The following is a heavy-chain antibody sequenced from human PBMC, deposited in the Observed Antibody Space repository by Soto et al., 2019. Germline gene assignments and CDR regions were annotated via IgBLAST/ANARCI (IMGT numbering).Heavy chain of an antibody. V-gene: IGHV3-30*18. CDR2: ISYDGDNE. CDR1: GFTLSDHF. D-gene: IGHD2-2*01. Sequence: GSLRLSCAASGFTLSDHFMSWIRQAPGKGLEWVAIISYDGDNEYYADSVRGRFTISRDNSKNTLYLQTSSLRHEDTAVYYCAKDGGPVYCNSPGCSAKHFDYWGQGTLVTVSS. J-gene: IGHJ4*02. CDR3: AKDGGPVYCNSPGCSAKHFDY.